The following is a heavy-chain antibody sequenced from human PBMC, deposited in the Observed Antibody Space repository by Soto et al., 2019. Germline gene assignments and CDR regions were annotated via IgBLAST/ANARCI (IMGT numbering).Heavy chain of an antibody. CDR2: ISSSSGVI. V-gene: IGHV3-48*01. D-gene: IGHD1-1*01. Sequence: VQLVESGGGLGQPGGSLRLSCAASEFTFSIYSMNWVRQAQGKGLEWISYISSSSGVIYYADSVNVRFTTSRDNAQNALYLQVNNLRAEDTAANYYTTLVQLGRRGAFDVWGQGTMVTVSS. CDR3: TTLVQLGRRGAFDV. J-gene: IGHJ3*01. CDR1: EFTFSIYS.